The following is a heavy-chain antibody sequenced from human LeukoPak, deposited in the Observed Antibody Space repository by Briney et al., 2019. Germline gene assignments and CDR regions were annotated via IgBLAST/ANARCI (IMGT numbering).Heavy chain of an antibody. D-gene: IGHD6-13*01. Sequence: GGSLRLSCAASGFTFSSNWMSWVRQAPGKGLEWVANIKQDGSEKYYVDSVRGRFTISRDNAKNSLYLQMNSLRAEDTAVYYCARDPPLITAAGSRYFQHWGQGPLVTVSS. CDR1: GFTFSSNW. CDR2: IKQDGSEK. J-gene: IGHJ1*01. CDR3: ARDPPLITAAGSRYFQH. V-gene: IGHV3-7*01.